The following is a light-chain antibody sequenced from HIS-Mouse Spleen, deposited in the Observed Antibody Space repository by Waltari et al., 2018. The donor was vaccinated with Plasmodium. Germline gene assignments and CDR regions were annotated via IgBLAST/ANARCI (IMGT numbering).Light chain of an antibody. Sequence: SYELTQPPSVSVSPGQTARITCPGDAFPTKYAYWYQQNSGQAPVLVIYEDSKRPSGIPERFSGSSSGTMATLTISGAQVEDEADYYCYSTDSSGNHRVFGGGTKLTVL. CDR1: AFPTKY. CDR2: EDS. J-gene: IGLJ3*02. V-gene: IGLV3-10*01. CDR3: YSTDSSGNHRV.